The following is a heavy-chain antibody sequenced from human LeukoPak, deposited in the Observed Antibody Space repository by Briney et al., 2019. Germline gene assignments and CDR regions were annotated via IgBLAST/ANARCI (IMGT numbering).Heavy chain of an antibody. D-gene: IGHD5-18*01. CDR3: ARNGYSYGYEIDY. CDR1: GYTFTGYY. J-gene: IGHJ4*02. V-gene: IGHV1-2*02. Sequence: GASVKVSCKASGYTFTGYYMHWVRQAPGQGLEWVGWINPNSGGTNYAQKFQGRVTMTRDTSISTAYMELSRLRSDDTAVYYCARNGYSYGYEIDYWGQGTLVTVSS. CDR2: INPNSGGT.